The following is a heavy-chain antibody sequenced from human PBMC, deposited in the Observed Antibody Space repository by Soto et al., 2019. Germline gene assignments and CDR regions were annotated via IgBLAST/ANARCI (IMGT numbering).Heavy chain of an antibody. J-gene: IGHJ4*02. CDR2: INPNSGGT. CDR1: GYTFTGYY. D-gene: IGHD5-18*01. V-gene: IGHV1-2*04. Sequence: QVQLVQSGAEVKKPGASVKVSCKASGYTFTGYYMHWVRQAPGKGLEWMGWINPNSGGTNYAQKFQGWVTMTRDTSISTAYMELSRLRSDDTAVYYCPRVGGLRYSYGYRYYFAYWGQGTLVTVSS. CDR3: PRVGGLRYSYGYRYYFAY.